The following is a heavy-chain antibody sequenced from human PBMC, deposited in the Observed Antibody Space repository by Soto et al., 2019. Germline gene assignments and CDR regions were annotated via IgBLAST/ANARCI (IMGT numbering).Heavy chain of an antibody. Sequence: EVQLVESGGGLIQPGGSLRLSCAASEFSVSNNYMNWVRQAPGKGLEWVSVIYSGGSTYYADSVKGRFTISRDNSKNTLYLQMNSLRAEDTAVYYCARGYIDYGDPLDAFDLWGQGTMVTVSS. CDR3: ARGYIDYGDPLDAFDL. CDR2: IYSGGST. J-gene: IGHJ3*01. CDR1: EFSVSNNY. D-gene: IGHD4-17*01. V-gene: IGHV3-53*01.